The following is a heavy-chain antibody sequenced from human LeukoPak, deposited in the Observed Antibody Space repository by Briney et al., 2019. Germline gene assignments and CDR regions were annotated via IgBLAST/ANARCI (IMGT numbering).Heavy chain of an antibody. CDR1: GYTFTGYY. Sequence: GASVKVSCKASGYTFTGYYMHWVRLAPGQGLEWMGRINPNSGGTNFAQKFQGRVTMTRDTSISTAYMELSRLRSDDTAVYFCARGASRYNWNDDRELFDYWGQGTLVTVSS. D-gene: IGHD1-20*01. CDR3: ARGASRYNWNDDRELFDY. V-gene: IGHV1-2*02. J-gene: IGHJ4*02. CDR2: INPNSGGT.